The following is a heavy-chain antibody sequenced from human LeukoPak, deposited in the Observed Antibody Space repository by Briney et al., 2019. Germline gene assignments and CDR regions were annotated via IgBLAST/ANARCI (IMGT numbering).Heavy chain of an antibody. J-gene: IGHJ3*02. Sequence: KRSESLSLTCTVSDGSISSYYWNYIRQPPGKGLEWIGYIYSSGSTNYNPSLKSRVTISLDTSKNQFLLNLNSVTAADTAVYYCARGVVRSGSYFAFDIWGKGTMVSVSS. V-gene: IGHV4-59*01. CDR2: IYSSGST. D-gene: IGHD3-10*01. CDR3: ARGVVRSGSYFAFDI. CDR1: DGSISSYY.